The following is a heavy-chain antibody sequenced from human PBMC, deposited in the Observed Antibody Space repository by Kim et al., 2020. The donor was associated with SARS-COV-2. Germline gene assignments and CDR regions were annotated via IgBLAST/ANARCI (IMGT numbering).Heavy chain of an antibody. V-gene: IGHV3-43*02. CDR1: GFTFDDYA. Sequence: GGSLRLSCAASGFTFDDYAIQWVRQVTGKGLEWVSLISRDGGEIKYADSVKGRFTISRDNSKKSVYLQMNSLRSEDTALYYCVRGQQWLIKNWGQGTQVTFSS. J-gene: IGHJ4*02. CDR3: VRGQQWLIKN. D-gene: IGHD6-19*01. CDR2: ISRDGGEI.